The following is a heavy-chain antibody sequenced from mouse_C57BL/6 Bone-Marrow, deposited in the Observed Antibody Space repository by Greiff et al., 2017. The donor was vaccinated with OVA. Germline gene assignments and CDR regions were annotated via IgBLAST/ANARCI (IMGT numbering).Heavy chain of an antibody. J-gene: IGHJ4*01. CDR3: ARPPTGYYAMDY. V-gene: IGHV1-81*01. D-gene: IGHD4-1*02. Sequence: VQLQQSGAELARPGASVKLSCKASGYTFTSYGISWVKQRTGQGLEWIGEIYPRSGNTYYNEKFKGKATLTADKSSSTAYMELRSLTSEDSAVYFCARPPTGYYAMDYWGQGTSVTVSS. CDR1: GYTFTSYG. CDR2: IYPRSGNT.